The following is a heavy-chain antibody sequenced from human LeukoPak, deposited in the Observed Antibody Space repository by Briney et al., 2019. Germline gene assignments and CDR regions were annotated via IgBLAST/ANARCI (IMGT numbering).Heavy chain of an antibody. CDR1: GGSISSSSYY. V-gene: IGHV3-7*01. Sequence: ETLSLTCTVSGGSISSSSYYWGWVRQAPGKGLEWVANIKQDGSEKYYVDSVKGRFTISRDNAKNSLYLQMNSLRAEDTAVYYCARVWEGTYCSSTSCFLYWYMDVWGKGTTVTVSS. CDR3: ARVWEGTYCSSTSCFLYWYMDV. CDR2: IKQDGSEK. D-gene: IGHD2-2*01. J-gene: IGHJ6*03.